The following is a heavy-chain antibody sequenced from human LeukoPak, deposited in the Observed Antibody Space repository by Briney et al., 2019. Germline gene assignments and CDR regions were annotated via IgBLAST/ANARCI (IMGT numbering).Heavy chain of an antibody. Sequence: GGSLRLSCAASGFTFSNAWMSWVRQAPGKGLEWVGRIKSKTDGGTTDYAAPVKGRFTISRDDSKNTLYLQMNSLKTEGTAVYYCTTGSNRYCSGGSCYSSDGVFDYWGQGTLVTVSS. J-gene: IGHJ4*02. V-gene: IGHV3-15*01. CDR1: GFTFSNAW. CDR3: TTGSNRYCSGGSCYSSDGVFDY. D-gene: IGHD2-15*01. CDR2: IKSKTDGGTT.